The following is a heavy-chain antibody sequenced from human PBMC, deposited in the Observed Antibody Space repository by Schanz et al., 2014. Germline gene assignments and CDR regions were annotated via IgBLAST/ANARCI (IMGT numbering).Heavy chain of an antibody. CDR1: GFTFSTYW. CDR3: ARDKGGYYPFDY. Sequence: EVPLVESGGGLVQPGGSLRLSCPASGFTFSTYWMSWVRQAPGKGLEWVANIKQDESERSYVDSVKGRFTISRDNAKNSLYLQMNSLRAEDTAVYYCARDKGGYYPFDYWGQGTLVTVSS. J-gene: IGHJ4*02. D-gene: IGHD3-3*01. CDR2: IKQDESER. V-gene: IGHV3-7*01.